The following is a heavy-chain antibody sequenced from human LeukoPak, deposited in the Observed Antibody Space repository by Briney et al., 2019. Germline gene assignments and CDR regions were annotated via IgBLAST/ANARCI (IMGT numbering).Heavy chain of an antibody. J-gene: IGHJ4*02. CDR2: IHYSGST. CDR3: ARPHRSGWSGSFDY. V-gene: IGHV4-59*01. Sequence: PSETLSLSCTVSGGSISSYYWSWIRQPPGKGLEWIGNIHYSGSTRYNPSLKSRVTMSLDTSRNQLSLKMSSVTAADTAVYYCARPHRSGWSGSFDYWGQGTLVTVSS. D-gene: IGHD6-19*01. CDR1: GGSISSYY.